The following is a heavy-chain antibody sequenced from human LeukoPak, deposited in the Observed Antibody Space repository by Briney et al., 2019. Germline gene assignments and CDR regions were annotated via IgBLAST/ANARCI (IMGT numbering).Heavy chain of an antibody. CDR1: GFTFSSYS. CDR3: ASSDYYGSGSYALFDY. Sequence: PGGSLRLSCAASGFTFSSYSMNWVRQAPGKGLEWVPSISSSSSYIYYADSVKGRFTISRDNAKNSLYLLMNSLRAEDTAVYYCASSDYYGSGSYALFDYWGQGTLVTVSS. D-gene: IGHD3-10*01. CDR2: ISSSSSYI. V-gene: IGHV3-21*01. J-gene: IGHJ4*02.